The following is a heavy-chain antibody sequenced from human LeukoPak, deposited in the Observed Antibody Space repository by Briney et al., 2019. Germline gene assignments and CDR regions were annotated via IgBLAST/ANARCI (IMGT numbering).Heavy chain of an antibody. V-gene: IGHV5-51*01. CDR2: IYPGDSDT. CDR1: GYSFTSYW. J-gene: IGHJ5*02. CDR3: ARRNCSGGSCYYPWFDP. D-gene: IGHD2-15*01. Sequence: GESLKISCKGSGYSFTSYWIGWVRQMPGKGLEWVGIIYPGDSDTRYSPSFQGQVTISADKPISTAYLQWSSLKAADTAMYYCARRNCSGGSCYYPWFDPWGQGTLVTVSS.